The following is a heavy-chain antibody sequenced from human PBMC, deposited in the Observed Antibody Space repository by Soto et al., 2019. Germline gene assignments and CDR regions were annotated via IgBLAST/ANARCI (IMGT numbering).Heavy chain of an antibody. D-gene: IGHD4-17*01. CDR3: TRQYDYGDYLGSGGTFDI. V-gene: IGHV3-73*01. CDR1: GFTFSGSA. CDR2: IRSKANSYAT. Sequence: EVQLVESGGGLVQPGGYLKLSCAASGFTFSGSAMHWVRQASGKGLEWVGRIRSKANSYATVYAASVKGRFTISRDDSKDTVYLQRNSLKTEDTAVYYCTRQYDYGDYLGSGGTFDIWGQGTAVTVS. J-gene: IGHJ3*02.